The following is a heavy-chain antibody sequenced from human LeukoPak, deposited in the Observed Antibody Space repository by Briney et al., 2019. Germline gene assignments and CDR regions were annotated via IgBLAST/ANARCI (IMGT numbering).Heavy chain of an antibody. Sequence: SETLSLTCAVYGGSFSGYYWSWIRQPPGKGLEWIGEINHSGSTNYNPSLKSRVTISVDTSKNQFSLKLSSVTAADTAVYYCARGAPPAPDYWGQGTLVTVPS. CDR3: ARGAPPAPDY. V-gene: IGHV4-34*01. CDR2: INHSGST. J-gene: IGHJ4*02. CDR1: GGSFSGYY.